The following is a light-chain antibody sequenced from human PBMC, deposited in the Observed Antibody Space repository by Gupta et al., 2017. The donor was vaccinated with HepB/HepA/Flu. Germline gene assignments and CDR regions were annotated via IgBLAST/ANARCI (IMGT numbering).Light chain of an antibody. CDR2: EVS. J-gene: IGLJ3*02. V-gene: IGLV2-18*02. CDR3: SSYTTSTTWV. CDR1: DVGSYDR. Sequence: DVGSYDRVSWYQQPPGTAPKLMISEVSNRPSGVPDRFSGSKSGNTASLTISGFQTEDEADYYCSSYTTSTTWVFGGGTRLTVL.